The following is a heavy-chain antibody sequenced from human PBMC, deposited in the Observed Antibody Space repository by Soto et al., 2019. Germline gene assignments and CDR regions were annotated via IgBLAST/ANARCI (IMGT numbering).Heavy chain of an antibody. CDR2: IHHSGST. CDR1: SGSVSSIDYY. CDR3: TREGVGSGWYSFFY. V-gene: IGHV4-61*08. Sequence: QVQLQESGPGLVKPSETLSLTCTVSSGSVSSIDYYWSWVRQPPGKGLEWIGYIHHSGSTTYNPSLKSRVTMSVDTSNNQFSLRLSSVTAADTAVYYCTREGVGSGWYSFFYWGQGTLVTVSS. D-gene: IGHD6-19*01. J-gene: IGHJ4*02.